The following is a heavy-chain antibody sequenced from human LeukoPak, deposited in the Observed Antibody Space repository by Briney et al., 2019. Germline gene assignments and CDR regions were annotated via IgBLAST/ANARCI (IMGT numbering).Heavy chain of an antibody. CDR1: GGSFSGYY. CDR3: ARVTEPGYSSSWQGIDY. J-gene: IGHJ4*02. CDR2: INHSGST. Sequence: KTSETLSLTCAVYGGSFSGYYWSWIRQPPGKGLEWIGEINHSGSTNYNPSLKSRVTISVDTSKNQFSLKLSSVTAADTAVYYCARVTEPGYSSSWQGIDYWGQGTLVTVSS. V-gene: IGHV4-34*01. D-gene: IGHD6-13*01.